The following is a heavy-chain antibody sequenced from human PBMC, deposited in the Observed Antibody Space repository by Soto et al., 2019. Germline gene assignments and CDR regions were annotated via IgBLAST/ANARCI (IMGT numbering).Heavy chain of an antibody. CDR3: AKGTQPAYYYGMDV. CDR2: ISSDGSTK. CDR1: GFAFSNYG. Sequence: GGSLRLSCAGSGFAFSNYGMHWVRQAPGKGLEWVALISSDGSTKYYADSVKGRFTISRDNSKNTLYLQMNSLRDEDTAVHYCAKGTQPAYYYGMDVWGQGTTVTVSS. J-gene: IGHJ6*02. D-gene: IGHD2-2*01. V-gene: IGHV3-30*18.